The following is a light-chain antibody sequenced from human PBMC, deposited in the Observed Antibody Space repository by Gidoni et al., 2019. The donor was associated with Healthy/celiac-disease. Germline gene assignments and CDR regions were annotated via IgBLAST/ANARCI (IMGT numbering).Light chain of an antibody. CDR3: QQLNSYPRFT. CDR1: QGISSY. V-gene: IGKV1-9*01. J-gene: IGKJ3*01. CDR2: AAS. Sequence: DIQLTKSPSFLSASVGDRVTITCRASQGISSYLAWYQQKPGKAPKLLIYAASTLQSGVPSRFSGSGSGTEFTLTISSLQPEDFATYYCQQLNSYPRFTFXPXTKVDIK.